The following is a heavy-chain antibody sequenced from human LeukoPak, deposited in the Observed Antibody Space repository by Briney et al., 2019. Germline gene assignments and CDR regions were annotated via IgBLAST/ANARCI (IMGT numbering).Heavy chain of an antibody. D-gene: IGHD2-2*01. J-gene: IGHJ3*02. V-gene: IGHV1-18*01. CDR3: ARAGVPYQLLPLDAFDI. CDR2: ISAYNGNT. CDR1: GGTFSNYA. Sequence: GASVKVSCKSSGGTFSNYAISWVRQAPGQGLEWMGWISAYNGNTNYAQKLQGRVTMTTDTSTSTAYMELRSLRSDDTAVYYCARAGVPYQLLPLDAFDIWGQGTMITVSS.